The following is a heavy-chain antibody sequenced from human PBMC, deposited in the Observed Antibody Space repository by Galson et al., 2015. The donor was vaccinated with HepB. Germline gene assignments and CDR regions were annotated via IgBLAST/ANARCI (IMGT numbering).Heavy chain of an antibody. Sequence: SLRLSCAASGFTFSSYAMSWVRQAPGTGLEWVSDIRGSGGRIYYADSVKGRFPISRDNAKNSLYLQMNSLRAEDTAVYYCARDPGGSCNDYWGQGTLVTVSS. CDR1: GFTFSSYA. J-gene: IGHJ4*02. CDR3: ARDPGGSCNDY. V-gene: IGHV3-23*01. D-gene: IGHD2-2*01. CDR2: IRGSGGRI.